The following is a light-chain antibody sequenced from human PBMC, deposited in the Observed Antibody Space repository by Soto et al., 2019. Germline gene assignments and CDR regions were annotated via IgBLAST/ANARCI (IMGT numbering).Light chain of an antibody. Sequence: IQMTHSPSTLSAFVGDRVTITCRASQGISNYLAWYQQRPGKAPKLLIYAASTLQTGVPSRFSRSGSGTEFTLTISSLQPEDFATYHCQQLTSYPRSTIGQGTRLEIK. CDR1: QGISNY. J-gene: IGKJ5*01. CDR3: QQLTSYPRST. CDR2: AAS. V-gene: IGKV1-9*01.